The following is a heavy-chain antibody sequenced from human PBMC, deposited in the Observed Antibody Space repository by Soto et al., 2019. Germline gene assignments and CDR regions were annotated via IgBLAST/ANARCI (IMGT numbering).Heavy chain of an antibody. Sequence: PGGSLRLSCAASGFTFDDYAMHWVRQAPGKGLEWVSGISCNSGSIGYADSVKGRFTISRDNAKNSLYLQMNSLRAEDTALYYCAKDTVNYGMDVWGQGTTVTVSS. CDR3: AKDTVNYGMDV. V-gene: IGHV3-9*01. D-gene: IGHD3-10*01. J-gene: IGHJ6*02. CDR2: ISCNSGSI. CDR1: GFTFDDYA.